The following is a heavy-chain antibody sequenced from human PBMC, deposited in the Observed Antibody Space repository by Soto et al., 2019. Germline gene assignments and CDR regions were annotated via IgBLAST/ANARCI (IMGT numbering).Heavy chain of an antibody. CDR2: ITDTGGDA. V-gene: IGHV3-23*01. CDR3: ARGSTDSYPGSRIFDF. J-gene: IGHJ4*02. D-gene: IGHD3-10*01. CDR1: GLTFGSRA. Sequence: SCVASGLTFGSRAMSWVRQAPGEGLQWVSTITDTGGDAKYADSVRGRFVISRGNSKKTLYLQMTSLTAEDSAMYFCARGSTDSYPGSRIFDFWGRGTLVTVSS.